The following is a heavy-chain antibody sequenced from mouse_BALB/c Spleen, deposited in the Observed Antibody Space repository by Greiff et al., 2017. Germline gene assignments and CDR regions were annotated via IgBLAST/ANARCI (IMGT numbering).Heavy chain of an antibody. CDR1: GFTFSSYA. CDR2: ISSGGST. Sequence: EVQLVESGGGLVKPGGSLKLSCAASGFTFSSYAMSWVRQTPEKRLEWVASISSGGSTYYPDSVKGRFTISRDNARNILYLQMSSLRSEDTAMYYCARDTTVVAHFDYWGQGTTLTVSS. J-gene: IGHJ2*01. V-gene: IGHV5-6-5*01. D-gene: IGHD1-1*01. CDR3: ARDTTVVAHFDY.